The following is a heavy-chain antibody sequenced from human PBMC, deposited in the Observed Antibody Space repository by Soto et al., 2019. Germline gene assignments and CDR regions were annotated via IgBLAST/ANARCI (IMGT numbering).Heavy chain of an antibody. CDR3: AKDLDILTGYPRDYYFDY. Sequence: GGSLRLSCAASGFTFSSYAMSWVRQAPGKGLEWVSAISGSGGSTYYADSVKGRFTISRDNSKNTLYLQMNSLRAEDTAVYYCAKDLDILTGYPRDYYFDYWGQGTLVTVSS. D-gene: IGHD3-9*01. J-gene: IGHJ4*02. CDR2: ISGSGGST. V-gene: IGHV3-23*01. CDR1: GFTFSSYA.